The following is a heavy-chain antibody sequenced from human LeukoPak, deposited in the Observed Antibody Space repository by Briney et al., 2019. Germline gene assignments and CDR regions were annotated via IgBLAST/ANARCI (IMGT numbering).Heavy chain of an antibody. CDR3: AKLGGYGDYAR. CDR1: GFTFSTYA. J-gene: IGHJ4*02. D-gene: IGHD4-17*01. V-gene: IGHV3-23*01. CDR2: ISGSGSST. Sequence: GGSLRLSCAASGFTFSTYAMSWVRQAPGKRLEWVSAISGSGSSTYYADSVKGRFTISRDNSKNTLYLQMNSLRAEDTALYYCAKLGGYGDYARWGQGTLVTVSS.